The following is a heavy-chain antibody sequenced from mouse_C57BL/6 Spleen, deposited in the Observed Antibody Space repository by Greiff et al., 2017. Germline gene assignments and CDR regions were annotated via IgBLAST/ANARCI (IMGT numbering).Heavy chain of an antibody. CDR3: ARYGNYGDFDY. J-gene: IGHJ2*01. D-gene: IGHD2-1*01. CDR2: ISDGGSYT. V-gene: IGHV5-4*01. Sequence: EVQLVESGGGLVKPGGSLKLSCAASGFTFSSYAMSWVRQTPEKRLEWVATISDGGSYTYYPDNVKSRFTISRDNAKNNLYLQMSHLKAEDTARYYCARYGNYGDFDYWGQGTTLTVSS. CDR1: GFTFSSYA.